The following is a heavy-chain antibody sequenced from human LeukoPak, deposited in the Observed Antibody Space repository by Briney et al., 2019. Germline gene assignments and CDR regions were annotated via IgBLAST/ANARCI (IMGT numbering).Heavy chain of an antibody. V-gene: IGHV3-66*03. CDR3: AKGHGWEASYYYYYMDV. CDR2: IYSCGST. Sequence: GGSLRLSCAASGFTVSSNYMSWVRQAPGKGLEWVSVIYSCGSTYYADSVKGRFTISRDNSKNTLYLQMNSLRPEDTAVYYCAKGHGWEASYYYYYMDVWGKGTTVTISS. J-gene: IGHJ6*03. D-gene: IGHD1-26*01. CDR1: GFTVSSNY.